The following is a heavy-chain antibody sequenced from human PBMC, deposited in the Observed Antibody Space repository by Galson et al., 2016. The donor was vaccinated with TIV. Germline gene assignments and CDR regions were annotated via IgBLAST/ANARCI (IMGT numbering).Heavy chain of an antibody. CDR1: GFTFSIFA. CDR3: TKVPSSGFSYYYGLDV. V-gene: IGHV3-23*01. Sequence: SLRLSCAASGFTFSIFAMTWVRQAPGMGLEWVSAISGGGGSTYYADSVKGRFTVSRDNSKNTLFLQMNSLRAEDTAVYYCTKVPSSGFSYYYGLDVWGQGTLVTVSS. J-gene: IGHJ6*02. D-gene: IGHD3-22*01. CDR2: ISGGGGST.